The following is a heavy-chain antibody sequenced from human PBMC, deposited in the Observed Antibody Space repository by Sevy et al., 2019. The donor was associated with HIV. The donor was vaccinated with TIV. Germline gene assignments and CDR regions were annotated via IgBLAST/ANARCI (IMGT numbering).Heavy chain of an antibody. Sequence: ASVKVSCKASGYTFTSYDINWVRQATGQGLEWMGWMNPNSGNTGYAQKFQGRVTMTRNTSISTAYMELSSLRSEDTAVYYCARRQYSSYYYYYGMDVWGQGTTVTVSS. D-gene: IGHD6-13*01. J-gene: IGHJ6*02. CDR1: GYTFTSYD. CDR3: ARRQYSSYYYYYGMDV. V-gene: IGHV1-8*01. CDR2: MNPNSGNT.